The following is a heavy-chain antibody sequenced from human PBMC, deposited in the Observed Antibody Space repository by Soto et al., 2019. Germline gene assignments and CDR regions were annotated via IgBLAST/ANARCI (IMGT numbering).Heavy chain of an antibody. CDR1: GFTFSSYA. D-gene: IGHD6-13*01. CDR3: ARNKGIAAPSRRFYYYYGIDV. CDR2: ISYDGINK. Sequence: GGSLRLSCAASGFTFSSYAMHWVRQAPGKGLEWVAVISYDGINKYYADSVKGRFTISRDNSKNTLYLQMNSLRAEDTAVYYCARNKGIAAPSRRFYYYYGIDVWGQGTTVTVSS. V-gene: IGHV3-30-3*01. J-gene: IGHJ6*02.